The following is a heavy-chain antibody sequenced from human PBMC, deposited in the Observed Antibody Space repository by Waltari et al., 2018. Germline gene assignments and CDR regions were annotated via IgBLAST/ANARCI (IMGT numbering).Heavy chain of an antibody. CDR3: ARGARRTTVTTGWWYFDL. J-gene: IGHJ2*01. D-gene: IGHD4-17*01. V-gene: IGHV3-74*01. Sequence: EVQLVESGGGLVQPGGSLRLSGAASGFTYSMYWMHWVRQAPGKGLVWVSRSNSDGSSTSYADSVKGRFTISKDNAKNTVYLQMNSLRAEDTAIYYCARGARRTTVTTGWWYFDLWGRGTLVTVSS. CDR2: SNSDGSST. CDR1: GFTYSMYW.